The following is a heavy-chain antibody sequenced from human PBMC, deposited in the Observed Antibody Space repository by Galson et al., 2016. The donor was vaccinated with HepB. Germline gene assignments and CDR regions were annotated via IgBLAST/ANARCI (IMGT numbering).Heavy chain of an antibody. CDR2: VYSGTYT. CDR1: GFTVSGGY. J-gene: IGHJ3*01. CDR3: ATSGYKSAWSGAFDV. D-gene: IGHD6-19*01. V-gene: IGHV3-53*01. Sequence: SLRLSCAASGFTVSGGYMNWVRQTPGRGLEWISVVYSGTYTYYADSVKGRFTISTDNSNNTLYLQMNSLRADDTAVYYCATSGYKSAWSGAFDVWGQGTAVTVSS.